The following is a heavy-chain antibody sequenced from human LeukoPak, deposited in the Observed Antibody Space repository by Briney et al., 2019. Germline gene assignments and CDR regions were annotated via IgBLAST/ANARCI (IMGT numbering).Heavy chain of an antibody. CDR2: IHTSGST. J-gene: IGHJ5*01. CDR3: ARVFSGSYDS. V-gene: IGHV4-4*07. Sequence: SETLSLTCSVSGGSISSNYWSWLRQPAGKGLEWIGRIHTSGSTNYNPSLTSRVTMSVDTSKNQFSLKLSSVPAADTAVYYCARVFSGSYDSWGQGTLVTVSS. CDR1: GGSISSNY. D-gene: IGHD3-10*01.